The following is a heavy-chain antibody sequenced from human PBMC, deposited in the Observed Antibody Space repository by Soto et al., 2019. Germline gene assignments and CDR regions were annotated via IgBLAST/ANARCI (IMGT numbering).Heavy chain of an antibody. CDR2: ISSYNGNT. CDR3: ARTQGDCSGGSCYSRPSDY. J-gene: IGHJ4*02. Sequence: ASVKVSCKASGYTFTNYDITWVRQAPGQGLEWMGWISSYNGNTNHAQKLQGRVTMTTDTSTGTAYMELRSLRSDDTAVYYCARTQGDCSGGSCYSRPSDYWGQGTLVTVSS. D-gene: IGHD2-15*01. CDR1: GYTFTNYD. V-gene: IGHV1-18*01.